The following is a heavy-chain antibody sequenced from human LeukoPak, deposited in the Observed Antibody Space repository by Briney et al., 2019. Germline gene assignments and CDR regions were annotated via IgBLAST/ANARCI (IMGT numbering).Heavy chain of an antibody. V-gene: IGHV3-23*01. Sequence: PGGSLRLSCAASGFTFTTYVMSWVRQAPGKGLEWVSSISGSADSTYYADSVKGRFTISRDNSKNTLSLQMNSLRAEDTAVYYCAKVRWQFVDYWGQGTLVTVSS. CDR1: GFTFTTYV. D-gene: IGHD5-24*01. CDR3: AKVRWQFVDY. J-gene: IGHJ4*02. CDR2: ISGSADST.